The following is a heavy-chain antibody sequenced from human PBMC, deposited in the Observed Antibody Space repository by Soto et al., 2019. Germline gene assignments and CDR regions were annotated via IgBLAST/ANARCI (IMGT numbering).Heavy chain of an antibody. CDR3: ASPRERITIFGVVIPHYYYYYGMDV. J-gene: IGHJ6*01. Sequence: GASVKVSCKASGGTFSSYAISWVRQAPGQGLEWMGGIIPIFGTANYAQKFQGRVTITADESTSTAYMELSSLRSEDTAVYYCASPRERITIFGVVIPHYYYYYGMDVWGQGTTVTVSS. V-gene: IGHV1-69*13. CDR2: IIPIFGTA. CDR1: GGTFSSYA. D-gene: IGHD3-3*01.